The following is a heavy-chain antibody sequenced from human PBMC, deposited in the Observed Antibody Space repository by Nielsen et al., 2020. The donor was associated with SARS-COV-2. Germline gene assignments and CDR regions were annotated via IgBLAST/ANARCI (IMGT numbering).Heavy chain of an antibody. J-gene: IGHJ6*02. Sequence: GESLKISCAASGFTFSNFAMNWVRQAPGKGLEWVSTIGVSGGGTYYADSLKGRFTISRDNSKNTLYLHMNSLGADDTAIYYCTRRVAGGTMDVWGQGTTVTVSS. V-gene: IGHV3-23*01. CDR1: GFTFSNFA. CDR2: IGVSGGGT. D-gene: IGHD6-19*01. CDR3: TRRVAGGTMDV.